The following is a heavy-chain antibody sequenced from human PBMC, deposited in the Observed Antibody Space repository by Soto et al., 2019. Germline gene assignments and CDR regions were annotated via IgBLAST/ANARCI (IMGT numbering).Heavy chain of an antibody. D-gene: IGHD3-10*01. V-gene: IGHV3-30*18. CDR3: AKDFKVSGSYYGSLNYYYGMDV. Sequence: GSLRLSCAASGFTFSSYGMHWARQAPGKGLEWVAIISYDGSLKYYADSVKGRFTISRDNSKSALYLQMNSLRPEDTAVYYCAKDFKVSGSYYGSLNYYYGMDVWGQGTTVTVSS. CDR2: ISYDGSLK. CDR1: GFTFSSYG. J-gene: IGHJ6*02.